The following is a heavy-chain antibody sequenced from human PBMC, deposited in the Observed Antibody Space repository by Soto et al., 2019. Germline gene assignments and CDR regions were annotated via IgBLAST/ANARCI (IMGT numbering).Heavy chain of an antibody. CDR2: IYSGGST. CDR1: GFAVSSNY. J-gene: IGHJ6*02. V-gene: IGHV3-66*01. CDR3: ARYGSGSYYKLYYGMDV. D-gene: IGHD3-10*01. Sequence: LSLTCAASGFAVSSNYMSWVRQAPGKGLEWVSVIYSGGSTYYADSVKGRFTISRQNSKNTLYLQMNSLRAEDTAVYYCARYGSGSYYKLYYGMDVWGQGTTVTVSS.